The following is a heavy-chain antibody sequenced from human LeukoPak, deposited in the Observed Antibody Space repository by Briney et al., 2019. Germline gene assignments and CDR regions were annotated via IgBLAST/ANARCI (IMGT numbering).Heavy chain of an antibody. CDR2: INPSGGST. V-gene: IGHV1-46*01. CDR3: ARELVGAEGHSFDY. D-gene: IGHD1-26*01. J-gene: IGHJ4*02. CDR1: GYTFTSYY. Sequence: GASVKVSCKASGYTFTSYYMHWVRQAPGQGLEWMGIINPSGGSTSYAQKFQGRVTITADESTSTAYMELSSLRSEDTAVYYCARELVGAEGHSFDYWGQGTLVTVSS.